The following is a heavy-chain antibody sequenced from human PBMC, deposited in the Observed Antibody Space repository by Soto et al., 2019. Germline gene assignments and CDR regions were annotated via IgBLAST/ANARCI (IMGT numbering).Heavy chain of an antibody. V-gene: IGHV3-30-3*01. CDR1: GFTFSSYA. CDR3: AREGIITMIVRKRLPDY. CDR2: ISYDGSNK. D-gene: IGHD3-22*01. J-gene: IGHJ4*02. Sequence: QVQLVESGGGVVQPGRSLRLSCAASGFTFSSYAMHWVRQAPGKGLEWVAVISYDGSNKYYADSVKGRFTISRDNSKNTLYLQMNSLRAEDTAVYYCAREGIITMIVRKRLPDYWGQGTLVTVSS.